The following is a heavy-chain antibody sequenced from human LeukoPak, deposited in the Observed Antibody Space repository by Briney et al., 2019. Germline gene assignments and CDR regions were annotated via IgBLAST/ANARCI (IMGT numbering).Heavy chain of an antibody. CDR1: GGSITSYY. J-gene: IGHJ4*02. D-gene: IGHD6-19*01. CDR3: ARDDSSGWYGAGYFDY. V-gene: IGHV4-59*01. CDR2: IYYSGST. Sequence: PSETLSLTCTVSGGSITSYYWNWIRQPPGKGLEWIGYIYYSGSTNYNPSLKSRVTLSVDTSKNQFSLNLTSMTAADTAVYYCARDDSSGWYGAGYFDYWGQGTLVTVSS.